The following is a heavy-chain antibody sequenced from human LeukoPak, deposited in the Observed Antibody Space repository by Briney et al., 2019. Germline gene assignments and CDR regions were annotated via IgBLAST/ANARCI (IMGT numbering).Heavy chain of an antibody. J-gene: IGHJ4*02. V-gene: IGHV3-30*04. CDR1: GFTFSSYA. D-gene: IGHD3-9*01. CDR3: ARAHFDWLLDY. Sequence: GGSLRLSCAASGFTFSSYAMHWVRQAPGKGLEWVAVISYDGSNKYYADSVKGRFTISRDNSKYTLYLQMNSLRAEDTAVYYCARAHFDWLLDYWGQGTLVTVSS. CDR2: ISYDGSNK.